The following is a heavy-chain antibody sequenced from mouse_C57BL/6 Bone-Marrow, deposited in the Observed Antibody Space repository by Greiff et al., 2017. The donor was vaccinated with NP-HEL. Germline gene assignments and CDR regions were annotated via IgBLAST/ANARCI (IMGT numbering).Heavy chain of an antibody. CDR3: ARPVVAKGFAY. V-gene: IGHV1-81*01. CDR1: GYTFTSYG. J-gene: IGHJ3*01. D-gene: IGHD1-1*01. Sequence: VQLKESGAELARPGASVKLSCKASGYTFTSYGISWVKQRTGQGLEWIGEIYPRSGNTYYNEKFKGKATLTADKSSSTAYMALRSLTSEDSAVYFCARPVVAKGFAYWGQGTLVTVSA. CDR2: IYPRSGNT.